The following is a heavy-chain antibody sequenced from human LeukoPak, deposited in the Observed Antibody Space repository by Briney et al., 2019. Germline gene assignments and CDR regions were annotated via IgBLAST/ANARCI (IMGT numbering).Heavy chain of an antibody. Sequence: SVKVSCKASGGTFSSYAISWVRQAPGQGLEWMGGIIPIFGTAKYAQKFQGRVTITADESTSTAYMELSSLRSEGTAVYYCARDNGIDLPPMDIWGQGTMVTVSS. V-gene: IGHV1-69*01. CDR3: ARDNGIDLPPMDI. D-gene: IGHD1-1*01. J-gene: IGHJ3*02. CDR1: GGTFSSYA. CDR2: IIPIFGTA.